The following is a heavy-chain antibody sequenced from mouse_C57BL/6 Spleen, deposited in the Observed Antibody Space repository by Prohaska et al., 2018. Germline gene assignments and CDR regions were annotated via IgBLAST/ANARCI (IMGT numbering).Heavy chain of an antibody. V-gene: IGHV3-6*01. CDR1: GYSITSVYY. CDR3: ARSPSFAY. CDR2: ISYDGSN. Sequence: DVQLQESGPGLVKPSQSLSLTCSVTGYSITSVYYWNWIRQFPGNKLEWMGYISYDGSNNYNPSLKNRISITRDTSKKQFFLKLNAVTTEDTATYYCARSPSFAYWGQGTLVTVSA. J-gene: IGHJ3*01.